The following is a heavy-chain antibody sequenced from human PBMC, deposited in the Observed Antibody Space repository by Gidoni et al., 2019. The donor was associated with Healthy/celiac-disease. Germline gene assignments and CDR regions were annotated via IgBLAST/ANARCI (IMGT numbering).Heavy chain of an antibody. J-gene: IGHJ4*02. CDR3: ARGRGRIAARPPFDY. V-gene: IGHV4-34*01. Sequence: QVQLQQWGAGLLQPSETLSLTCAVYGGSFSGYYWSWIRQPPGKGLEWIGEINHSGSTNYNPSLKSRVTISVDTSKNQFSLKLSSVTAADTAVYYCARGRGRIAARPPFDYWGQGTLVTVSS. D-gene: IGHD6-6*01. CDR1: GGSFSGYY. CDR2: INHSGST.